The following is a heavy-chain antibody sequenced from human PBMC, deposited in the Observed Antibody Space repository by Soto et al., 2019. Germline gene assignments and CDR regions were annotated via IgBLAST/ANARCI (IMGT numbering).Heavy chain of an antibody. CDR3: AREVYYYDSSGPDRWFDP. D-gene: IGHD3-22*01. J-gene: IGHJ5*02. CDR1: GYTFTSYG. CDR2: ISAYNGNT. V-gene: IGHV1-18*01. Sequence: ASVKVSCKASGYTFTSYGISWVRQAPGQGLEWMGWISAYNGNTNYAQKLQGGVTMTTDTSTSTAYMELRSLRSDDTAVYYCAREVYYYDSSGPDRWFDPWGQGTLVTVSS.